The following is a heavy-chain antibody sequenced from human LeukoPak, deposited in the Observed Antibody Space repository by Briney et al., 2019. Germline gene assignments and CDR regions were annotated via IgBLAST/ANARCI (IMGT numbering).Heavy chain of an antibody. D-gene: IGHD3-10*01. CDR2: ISTASSYI. CDR3: ARVFGWYMDV. Sequence: GGSLRLSCAASGFTFSDYNMNWVRQAPGKGLEWVSSISTASSYIYYADSMKGRFTISRDNAKNSLYLQMNSLRAEDTAVYYCARVFGWYMDVWGKGTTVTVSS. J-gene: IGHJ6*03. V-gene: IGHV3-21*01. CDR1: GFTFSDYN.